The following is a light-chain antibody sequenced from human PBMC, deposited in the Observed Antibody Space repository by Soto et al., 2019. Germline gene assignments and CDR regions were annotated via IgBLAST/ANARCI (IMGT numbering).Light chain of an antibody. Sequence: DIKMTQSPSTLSGYVGDRVTITCRASQTISSWLAWYQQKPGKAPKLLIYKASTLKSGVPSRFSGSGSGTEFTLTISSLQPDDFATYYCQQYNSWTFGQ. V-gene: IGKV1-5*03. CDR3: QQYNSWT. CDR1: QTISSW. J-gene: IGKJ1*01. CDR2: KAS.